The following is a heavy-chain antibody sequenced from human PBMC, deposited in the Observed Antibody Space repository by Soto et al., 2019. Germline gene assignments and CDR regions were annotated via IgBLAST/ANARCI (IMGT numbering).Heavy chain of an antibody. V-gene: IGHV4-39*01. Sequence: QLQLQESGPGLVKPSETLSLTCTVSGGSISSSYSYWGWIRQPPGKGLEWIGSFYYSGSTYYNPSLKSRVTISVDTSKTQFSLKLSSVTAADTAVYYCARPAYCSGPSCYGRHFDYWGQGTLVTVSS. D-gene: IGHD2-2*01. J-gene: IGHJ4*02. CDR1: GGSISSSYSY. CDR2: FYYSGST. CDR3: ARPAYCSGPSCYGRHFDY.